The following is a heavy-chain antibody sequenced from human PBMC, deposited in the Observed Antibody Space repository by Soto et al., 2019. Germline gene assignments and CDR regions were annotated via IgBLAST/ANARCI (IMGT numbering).Heavy chain of an antibody. Sequence: GESLKISCQGFGYVFTTYWIGWVRQMPGKGLEWMGRIDPGDSYINYSPSFQGHVTISVDNSISTAYLQLHSLKASDTAIYYCARVRVSAFYDNWFDPWGQGTLVTVSS. CDR3: ARVRVSAFYDNWFDP. D-gene: IGHD3-10*01. J-gene: IGHJ5*02. CDR1: GYVFTTYW. V-gene: IGHV5-10-1*01. CDR2: IDPGDSYI.